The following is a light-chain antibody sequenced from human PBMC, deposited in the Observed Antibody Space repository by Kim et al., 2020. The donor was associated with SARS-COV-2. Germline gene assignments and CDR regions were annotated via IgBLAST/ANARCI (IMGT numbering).Light chain of an antibody. J-gene: IGLJ3*02. CDR3: QVWDSSSDWV. Sequence: SYELTQPPSVSVAPGKMARITCGGNNIGSKSVHWYQQKPGQAPVLVIYYDSDRPSGIPERFSGSNSGNTATLTISRVEAGDEADYYCQVWDSSSDWVFGGGTQLTVL. V-gene: IGLV3-21*04. CDR1: NIGSKS. CDR2: YDS.